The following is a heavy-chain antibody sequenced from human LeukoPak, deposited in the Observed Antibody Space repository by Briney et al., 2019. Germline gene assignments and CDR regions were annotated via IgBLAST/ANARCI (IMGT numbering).Heavy chain of an antibody. J-gene: IGHJ6*03. D-gene: IGHD5-18*01. V-gene: IGHV4-61*10. CDR3: ARTTEGGYSYGYFYYYYMDV. CDR1: GDSISSGDYY. Sequence: SETLSLTCTVSGDSISSGDYYWSWIRQPAGKGLEWIGRSGSTNYNPSLKSRVTISVDTSKNQFSLKLSSVTAADTAVYYCARTTEGGYSYGYFYYYYMDVWGKGTTVTISS. CDR2: SGST.